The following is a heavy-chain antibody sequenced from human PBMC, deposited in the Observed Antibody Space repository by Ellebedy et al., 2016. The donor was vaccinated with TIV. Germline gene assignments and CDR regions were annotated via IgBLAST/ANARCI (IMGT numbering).Heavy chain of an antibody. D-gene: IGHD3-10*01. V-gene: IGHV3-23*01. CDR3: AEGRGGGSETSATRYYFDY. J-gene: IGHJ4*02. CDR1: GFTFSSYA. CDR2: ISNTGSRT. Sequence: PGGSLRLSCAASGFTFSSYAMSWVRQAPGTGLEWVSTISNTGSRTYYADSVEGRFIISRDNSKKTLYLQMNSLRAEDKALYYCAEGRGGGSETSATRYYFDYWGLGTLVTVSS.